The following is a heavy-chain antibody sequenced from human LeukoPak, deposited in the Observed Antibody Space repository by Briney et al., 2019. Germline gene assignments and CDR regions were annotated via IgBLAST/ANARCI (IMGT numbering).Heavy chain of an antibody. CDR3: ATGPRNDP. CDR1: GYPFTKWE. J-gene: IGHJ5*02. V-gene: IGHV1-8*01. CDR2: VHPDNGNT. Sequence: ASPKVSCKTSGYPFTKWEINWVRQSAGQGLEWLGSVHPDNGNTSYAQRFRGRVTMSRDTSTTTAYMELSAVRSNDTAVYFCATGPRNDPWGQGTLVTVSS.